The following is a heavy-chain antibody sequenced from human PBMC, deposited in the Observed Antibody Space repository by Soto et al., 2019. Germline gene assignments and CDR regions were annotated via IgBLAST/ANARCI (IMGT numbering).Heavy chain of an antibody. CDR2: ISAYNGNT. D-gene: IGHD2-21*02. J-gene: IGHJ4*02. CDR1: GYTFTNFG. CDR3: ARGVTRIDY. Sequence: QVQLVQSGAEVKKPGASVKVSCKASGYTFTNFGISWVRQAPGQGLEWMGWISAYNGNTNYAQNFQGRVTMTTDTTPSTAYMELRSPRSADTAVYYCARGVTRIDYWGQGTLVTVSS. V-gene: IGHV1-18*01.